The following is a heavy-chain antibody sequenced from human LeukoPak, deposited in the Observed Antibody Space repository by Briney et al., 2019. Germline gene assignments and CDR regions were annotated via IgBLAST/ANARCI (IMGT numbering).Heavy chain of an antibody. D-gene: IGHD3-22*01. CDR2: ISSSGSTI. CDR1: GFAFSDYY. J-gene: IGHJ4*02. Sequence: PGGSLRLPCAASGFAFSDYYMSWIRQAPGKGLEWVSYISSSGSTIYYADSVKGRFTISRDNAKNSLYLQMNSLRAEDTAVYYCAGMYYDSSGYYLWGQGTLVTVSS. V-gene: IGHV3-11*01. CDR3: AGMYYDSSGYYL.